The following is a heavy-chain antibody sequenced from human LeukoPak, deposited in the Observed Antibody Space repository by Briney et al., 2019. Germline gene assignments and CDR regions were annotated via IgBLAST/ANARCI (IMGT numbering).Heavy chain of an antibody. CDR2: ISGSGGST. D-gene: IGHD5-12*01. Sequence: GGSLRLSCAASGFTFSSYAMSWVRQAPGKGLEWVSAISGSGGSTSYADSVKGRFTISRDNSKNTLYLQMNSLRAEDTAVYYCASQWLRFNYYYGMDVWGQGTTVTVSS. V-gene: IGHV3-23*01. J-gene: IGHJ6*02. CDR3: ASQWLRFNYYYGMDV. CDR1: GFTFSSYA.